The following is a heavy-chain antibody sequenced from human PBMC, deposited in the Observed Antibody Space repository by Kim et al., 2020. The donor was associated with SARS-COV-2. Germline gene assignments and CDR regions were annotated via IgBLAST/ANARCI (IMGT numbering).Heavy chain of an antibody. CDR2: ST. V-gene: IGHV4-34*01. D-gene: IGHD3-3*01. CDR3: ARGRWSGVDY. J-gene: IGHJ4*02. Sequence: STNYNPSLKSRVTISVDTSKNQFSLKLSSVTAADTAVYYCARGRWSGVDYWGQGTLVTVSS.